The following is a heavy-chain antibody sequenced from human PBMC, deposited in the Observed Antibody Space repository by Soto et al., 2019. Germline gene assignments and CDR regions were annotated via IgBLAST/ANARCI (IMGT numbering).Heavy chain of an antibody. CDR1: GFTFSSYA. J-gene: IGHJ4*02. CDR3: AKIYPPIFGVVSIFDY. Sequence: GGSLRLSCAASGFTFSSYAMSWVRQAPGKGLEWVSAISGSGGSTYYADSVKGRFTISRDNSKNTLYLQINSLRAEDTAVYYCAKIYPPIFGVVSIFDYWGQGTLVTVSS. D-gene: IGHD3-3*01. V-gene: IGHV3-23*01. CDR2: ISGSGGST.